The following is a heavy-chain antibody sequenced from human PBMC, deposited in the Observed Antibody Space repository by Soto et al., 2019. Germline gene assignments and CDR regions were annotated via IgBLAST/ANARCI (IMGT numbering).Heavy chain of an antibody. V-gene: IGHV5-10-1*01. CDR3: ARHMGGMDV. Sequence: PGESLKISCKGSGYSFTSYWISWVRQMPGKGLEWMGRIDPSDSYTHYIPSFQGHVTISADKPISTAYLQWSSLKASDTAMYYCARHMGGMDVWGQGTTVTVSS. J-gene: IGHJ6*02. CDR2: IDPSDSYT. CDR1: GYSFTSYW. D-gene: IGHD2-21*01.